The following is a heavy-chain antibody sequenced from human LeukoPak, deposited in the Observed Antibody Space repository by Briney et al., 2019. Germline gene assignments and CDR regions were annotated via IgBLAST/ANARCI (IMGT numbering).Heavy chain of an antibody. Sequence: PGGSLRLPCAASGFTFSDYYMSWIRQAPGKGLEWVSYISSSGSTIYYADSVKGRFTISRDNAKNSLYLQMNSLRAEDTAVYYCARDFRLPGYSSSWYGILDYWGQGTLVTVSS. CDR3: ARDFRLPGYSSSWYGILDY. CDR1: GFTFSDYY. CDR2: ISSSGSTI. D-gene: IGHD6-13*01. J-gene: IGHJ4*02. V-gene: IGHV3-11*01.